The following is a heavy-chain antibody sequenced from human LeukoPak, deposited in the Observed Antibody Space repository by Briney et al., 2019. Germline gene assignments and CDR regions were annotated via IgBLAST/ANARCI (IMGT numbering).Heavy chain of an antibody. CDR3: ASMVRGVIFAYFDY. D-gene: IGHD3-10*01. V-gene: IGHV4-30-2*01. CDR1: GGSLSSGGYS. CDR2: IYHSGST. J-gene: IGHJ4*02. Sequence: SETLSLTCAVSGGSLSSGGYSWSWIRQPPGKGLEWIGYIYHSGSTYYNPSLKSRVTISVDRSKNQFSLKLSSVTAADTAVYYCASMVRGVIFAYFDYWGQGTLVTVSS.